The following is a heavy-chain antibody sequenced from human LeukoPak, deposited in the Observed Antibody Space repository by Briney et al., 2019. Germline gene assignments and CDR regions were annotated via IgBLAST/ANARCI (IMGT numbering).Heavy chain of an antibody. CDR1: GFTVSSNY. CDR3: ARNRTCH. J-gene: IGHJ4*02. D-gene: IGHD1-7*01. V-gene: IGHV3-66*02. CDR2: ICSGGST. Sequence: PGGSLRLSCAASGFTVSSNYVSWVRQAPGKGLEWVSVICSGGSTYYADSVKGRFTISRDDSKNTLYLQMNSLRPEDTAVYYCARNRTCHWGQGTLVTVSS.